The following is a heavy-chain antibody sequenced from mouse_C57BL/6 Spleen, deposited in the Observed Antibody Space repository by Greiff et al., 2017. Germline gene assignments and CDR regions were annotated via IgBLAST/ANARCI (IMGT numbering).Heavy chain of an antibody. D-gene: IGHD1-1*01. V-gene: IGHV1-42*01. Sequence: EVQLQQSGPELVKPGASVKISCKASGYSFTGYYMNWVKQSPEKSLEWIGEINPSTGGTTYNQKFKAKATLTVDKSSSTAYMQLKSLTSEDSAVYYCARSLYGSSYCYAMDYWGQGTSVTVSS. CDR3: ARSLYGSSYCYAMDY. J-gene: IGHJ4*01. CDR2: INPSTGGT. CDR1: GYSFTGYY.